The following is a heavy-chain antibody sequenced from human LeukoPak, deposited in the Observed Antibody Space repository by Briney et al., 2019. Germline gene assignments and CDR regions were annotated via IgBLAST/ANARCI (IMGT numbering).Heavy chain of an antibody. CDR1: GFTFSTYA. CDR2: IKQDASER. CDR3: ATPTAGTWHFDY. D-gene: IGHD1-1*01. V-gene: IGHV3-7*01. Sequence: GGSLRLSCAASGFTFSTYAMSWVRQTPGKGLEWVANIKQDASERYYVDSVKGRFTISRDNAKNSLYLQMNSLRAEDTAVYYCATPTAGTWHFDYWGQGTLVTVSS. J-gene: IGHJ4*02.